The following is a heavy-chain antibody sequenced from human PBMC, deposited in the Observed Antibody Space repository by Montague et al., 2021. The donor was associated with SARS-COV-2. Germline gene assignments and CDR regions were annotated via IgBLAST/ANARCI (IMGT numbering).Heavy chain of an antibody. D-gene: IGHD3-10*01. CDR3: ARERTVVIITGYYYYGVDV. J-gene: IGHJ6*02. CDR1: GFTFSSYS. V-gene: IGHV3-21*01. CDR2: ISSSSSYI. Sequence: SLRLSCAASGFTFSSYSMNWVRQAPGKGLEWVSSISSSSSYIYYADSVKGRFTISRDNAKNSLYLQMNSLRAEDTAVYFCARERTVVIITGYYYYGVDVWGQGTLVTVSS.